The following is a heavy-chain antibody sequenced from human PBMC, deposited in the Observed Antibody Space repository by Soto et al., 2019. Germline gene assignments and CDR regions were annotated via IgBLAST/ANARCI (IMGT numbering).Heavy chain of an antibody. CDR3: ARDGATMGSYYLDY. D-gene: IGHD5-12*01. J-gene: IGHJ4*02. V-gene: IGHV1-46*01. CDR1: GYSFTNYY. Sequence: QLVQSGAEVKKPGASVKVSCKASGYSFTNYYMHWVRQAPGQGLEWMGIINPSGGTTRYARKFQGRITMTSDTSTSTVYMEVSSLSSEDTAVYYCARDGATMGSYYLDYWGQGTLVTVSS. CDR2: INPSGGTT.